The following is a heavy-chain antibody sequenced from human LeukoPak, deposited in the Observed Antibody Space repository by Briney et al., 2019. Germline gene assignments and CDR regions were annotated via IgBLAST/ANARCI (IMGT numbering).Heavy chain of an antibody. J-gene: IGHJ4*02. CDR1: GFAFSSYA. D-gene: IGHD5-12*01. Sequence: PGGSLRLSCAASGFAFSSYAMSWVRQAPGKGLEWVSAISGSGGSTYYADSVKGRLTISRDNSKNTLYLQMNSLRAEDTAVYYCAKDPNSGYDWGQYYFDYWGQGTLVTVSS. CDR2: ISGSGGST. CDR3: AKDPNSGYDWGQYYFDY. V-gene: IGHV3-23*01.